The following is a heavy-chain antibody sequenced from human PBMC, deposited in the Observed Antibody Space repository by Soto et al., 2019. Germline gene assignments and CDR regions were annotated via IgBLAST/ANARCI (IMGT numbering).Heavy chain of an antibody. D-gene: IGHD3-22*01. CDR3: ARDRAYYDSSVLDAFDI. CDR2: IWYDGSNK. Sequence: ALRLSCAASGFTFSNYGRHWVRQAPGKGLDWVAVIWYDGSNKYYADSVKGRFTISRDNSKNTLYLQMNSLRAEDTAVYYCARDRAYYDSSVLDAFDIWGQGTMVTAS. CDR1: GFTFSNYG. V-gene: IGHV3-33*01. J-gene: IGHJ3*02.